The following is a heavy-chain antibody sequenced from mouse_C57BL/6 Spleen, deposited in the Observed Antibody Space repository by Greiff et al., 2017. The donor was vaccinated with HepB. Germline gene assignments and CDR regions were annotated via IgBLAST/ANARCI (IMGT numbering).Heavy chain of an antibody. J-gene: IGHJ2*01. CDR1: GFTFSDYG. Sequence: EVKLMESGGGLVKPGGSLKLSCAASGFTFSDYGMHWVRQAPEKGLEWVAYISSGSSTIYYADTVKGRFTISRDNAKNTLFLQMTSLRSEDTAMYYCARQGNSPFDYWGQGTTLTVSS. CDR2: ISSGSSTI. D-gene: IGHD2-1*01. V-gene: IGHV5-17*01. CDR3: ARQGNSPFDY.